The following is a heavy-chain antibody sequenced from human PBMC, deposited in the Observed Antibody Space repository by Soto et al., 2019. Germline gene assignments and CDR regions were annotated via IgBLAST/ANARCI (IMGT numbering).Heavy chain of an antibody. J-gene: IGHJ4*02. D-gene: IGHD3-10*01. V-gene: IGHV4-30-2*01. CDR3: ARSSITPRLFMYPSAY. Sequence: SGTLSLTCASWGGSMSSGGYSGSWIRQPQGKGLGGIGYIYHSGSTYYNPSLKSRVTISLDTSKNPFSLRLHSVTAADTAVYYCARSSITPRLFMYPSAYWGQGTLVPVSP. CDR2: IYHSGST. CDR1: GGSMSSGGYS.